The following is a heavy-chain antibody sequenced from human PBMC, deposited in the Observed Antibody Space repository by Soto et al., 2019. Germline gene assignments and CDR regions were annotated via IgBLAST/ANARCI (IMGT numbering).Heavy chain of an antibody. Sequence: PGGSLRLSCAASGFTFSSFAMSWVRQAPGKGLEWVSAISGSGGSTYYADSVKGRFTISRDNSKNTLYLQMNSLRAEDTAVYYCAKDRDGQLVWDYWGQGTLVTVSS. CDR3: AKDRDGQLVWDY. CDR1: GFTFSSFA. D-gene: IGHD6-6*01. J-gene: IGHJ4*02. V-gene: IGHV3-23*01. CDR2: ISGSGGST.